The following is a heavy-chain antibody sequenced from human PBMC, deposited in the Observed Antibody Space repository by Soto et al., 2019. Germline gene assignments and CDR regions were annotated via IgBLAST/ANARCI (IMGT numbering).Heavy chain of an antibody. Sequence: ASVKVSCKASGYTFTGYYMHWVRQAPGQGLEWMGWINPNSGGTNYAQKFQGRVTMTRDTSISTAYMELSRLRSDDTAVYYCARDLWFWGGDYYYYYGMDVWGQGTTVTVSS. J-gene: IGHJ6*02. CDR3: ARDLWFWGGDYYYYYGMDV. V-gene: IGHV1-2*02. CDR1: GYTFTGYY. CDR2: INPNSGGT. D-gene: IGHD3-16*01.